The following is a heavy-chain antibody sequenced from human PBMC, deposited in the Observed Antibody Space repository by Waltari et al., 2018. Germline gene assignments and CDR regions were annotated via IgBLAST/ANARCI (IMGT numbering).Heavy chain of an antibody. CDR2: VWYDGSNK. CDR3: ARGYSSDDAFDI. CDR1: GFTFSSYG. J-gene: IGHJ3*02. D-gene: IGHD6-19*01. Sequence: QVQLVESGGGVVQPGRSLRLSCAASGFTFSSYGMHWVRQAPGKGLEWVAVVWYDGSNKYDADSVKGRFTISRDNSKNTLYLQMNSLRAEDTAVYYCARGYSSDDAFDIWGQGTMVTVSS. V-gene: IGHV3-33*01.